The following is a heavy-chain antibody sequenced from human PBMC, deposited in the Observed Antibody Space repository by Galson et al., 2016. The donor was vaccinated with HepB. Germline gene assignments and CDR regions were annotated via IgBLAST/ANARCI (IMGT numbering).Heavy chain of an antibody. CDR1: GGSISSSSYY. V-gene: IGHV4-39*01. CDR3: ARQARGAAWAFDI. J-gene: IGHJ3*02. Sequence: SETLSLTCTVSGGSISSSSYYWGWIRQPPGKGLEWIGSIYYSGSTYYNPSLKSRVTISVDTSKNQFSLKLSSVTAADTAVYYCARQARGAAWAFDIWGQGTMVTVSS. CDR2: IYYSGST. D-gene: IGHD1-26*01.